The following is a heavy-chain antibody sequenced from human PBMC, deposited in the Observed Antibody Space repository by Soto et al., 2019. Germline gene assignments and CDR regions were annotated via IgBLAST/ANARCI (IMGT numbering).Heavy chain of an antibody. J-gene: IGHJ4*02. CDR1: GFTFSSYG. CDR2: IWYDGSNK. CDR3: ARGGGLMVYAMGEYFDY. V-gene: IGHV3-33*01. Sequence: GGSLRLSCAASGFTFSSYGMHWVRQAPGKGLEWVAVIWYDGSNKYYADSVKGRFTISRDNSKNTLYLQMNSLRAEDTAVYYCARGGGLMVYAMGEYFDYWGQGTLVTVSS. D-gene: IGHD2-8*01.